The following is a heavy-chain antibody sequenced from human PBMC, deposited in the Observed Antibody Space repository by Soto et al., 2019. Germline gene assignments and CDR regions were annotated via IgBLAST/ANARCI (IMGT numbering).Heavy chain of an antibody. CDR3: ARDRSGLLRWFGEPPYYYGMHV. V-gene: IGHV6-1*01. J-gene: IGHJ6*02. D-gene: IGHD3-10*01. CDR1: GDSVSSNSAA. CDR2: TYYRSKWYN. Sequence: PSQTLSLTCVISGDSVSSNSAAWNWIRQSPSRGLEWLGRTYYRSKWYNDYAVSVKSRITINPDTSKNQFSLQLNSVTPEDTAVYYCARDRSGLLRWFGEPPYYYGMHVRGQGPTVTVSS.